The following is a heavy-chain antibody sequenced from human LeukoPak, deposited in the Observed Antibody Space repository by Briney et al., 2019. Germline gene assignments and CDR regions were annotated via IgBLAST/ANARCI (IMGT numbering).Heavy chain of an antibody. Sequence: GGSLRLSCAASGFTFSSYAMSWVRQAPGKGLEWVSAISGSGGSTYYADSVKGRFTISRDNSKNTLYLQMNSLRAEDTAVYYCAKPAKRWLQLGSGFDYWGQGTLVTVSS. CDR2: ISGSGGST. CDR1: GFTFSSYA. J-gene: IGHJ4*02. CDR3: AKPAKRWLQLGSGFDY. D-gene: IGHD5-24*01. V-gene: IGHV3-23*01.